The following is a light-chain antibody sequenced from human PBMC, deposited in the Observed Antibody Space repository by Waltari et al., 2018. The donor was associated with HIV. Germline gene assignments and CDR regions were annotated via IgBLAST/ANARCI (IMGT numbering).Light chain of an antibody. Sequence: QSVLTQPPSTSGTPGQSVTITCSGSSPNIGSNFVSWYQQVPGTAPKLLIPRNSQRPSGVPDRFSGSKSGTSASLAISGLRAEDEADYYCAAWDDSLSGGVFGGGTKLTVL. J-gene: IGLJ2*01. CDR3: AAWDDSLSGGV. CDR1: SPNIGSNF. CDR2: RNS. V-gene: IGLV1-47*01.